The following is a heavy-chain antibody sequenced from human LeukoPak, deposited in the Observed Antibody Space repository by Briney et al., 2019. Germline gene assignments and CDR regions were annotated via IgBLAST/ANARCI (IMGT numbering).Heavy chain of an antibody. D-gene: IGHD6-13*01. Sequence: SETLSLTCTVSGGSISSYYWSWIRQPPGKGLEWIGYIYYSGSTNYNPSLQSRVTVSVDTSKNQFSLKLSSVTAADTAVYYCASSQQLVHDAFDYWGQGTLVTVSS. J-gene: IGHJ4*02. CDR2: IYYSGST. CDR3: ASSQQLVHDAFDY. V-gene: IGHV4-59*01. CDR1: GGSISSYY.